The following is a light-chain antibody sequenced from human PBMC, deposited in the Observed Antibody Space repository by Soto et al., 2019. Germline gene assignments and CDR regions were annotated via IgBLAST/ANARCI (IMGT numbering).Light chain of an antibody. CDR3: HQYNKSPRT. Sequence: EIVLTQSPGTLSLSPGQRATLSCRASQSVSTRNLAWYQQKPGQAPRLLIYGTSSRATGIPDRFSGSGSGTDFTLTINRLEPEDFAVYYCHQYNKSPRTFGQGTKVEIK. J-gene: IGKJ1*01. CDR2: GTS. V-gene: IGKV3-20*01. CDR1: QSVSTRN.